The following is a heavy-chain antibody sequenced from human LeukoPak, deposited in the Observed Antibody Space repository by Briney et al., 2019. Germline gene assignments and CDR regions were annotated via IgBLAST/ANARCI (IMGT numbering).Heavy chain of an antibody. CDR3: ARHSAILTGYPFDY. V-gene: IGHV4-59*08. D-gene: IGHD3-9*01. Sequence: SETLSLTCAVYGGSFSGYYWSWIRQPPGKGLEWIGYVYYSGSTKYNPSLKSRVTISVDTSKNQFSLKLSSVTAADTAVYYCARHSAILTGYPFDYWGQGTLVIVSS. CDR1: GGSFSGYY. J-gene: IGHJ4*02. CDR2: VYYSGST.